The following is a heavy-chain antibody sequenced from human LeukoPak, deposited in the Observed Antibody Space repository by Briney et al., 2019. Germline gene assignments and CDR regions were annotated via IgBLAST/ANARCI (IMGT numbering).Heavy chain of an antibody. D-gene: IGHD4-17*01. CDR1: GFAFSSYA. CDR2: ISYDGITE. J-gene: IGHJ6*03. CDR3: ARTTVTTGLQAQYYYYYMDV. V-gene: IGHV3-30*04. Sequence: GGSLRLSCAASGFAFSSYAMHWVRQAPGKGLEWVAIISYDGITEDYSDSVKGRFSTSRDNFKNTLFLQMNGLRDEDTAVYYCARTTVTTGLQAQYYYYYMDVWGKGTTVTVSS.